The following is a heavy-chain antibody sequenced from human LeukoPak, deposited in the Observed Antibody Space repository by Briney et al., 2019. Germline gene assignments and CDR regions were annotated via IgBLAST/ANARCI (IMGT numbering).Heavy chain of an antibody. CDR3: ARNGSSWYDDAFDI. J-gene: IGHJ3*02. D-gene: IGHD6-13*01. CDR1: GYTFTGYY. V-gene: IGHV1-2*02. Sequence: ASVKVSCKASGYTFTGYYMHWVRQAPGQGLEWMGWINPNSGGANYAQKFQGRVTMTRDTSISTAYMELSRLRSDDTAVYYCARNGSSWYDDAFDIWGQGTMVTVSS. CDR2: INPNSGGA.